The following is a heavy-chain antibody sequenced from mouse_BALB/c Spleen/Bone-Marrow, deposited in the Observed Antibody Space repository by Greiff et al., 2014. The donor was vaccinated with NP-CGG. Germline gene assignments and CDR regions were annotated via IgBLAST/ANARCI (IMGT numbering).Heavy chain of an antibody. CDR2: IDPANGNT. CDR3: AIYYYGSSGFAY. D-gene: IGHD1-1*01. J-gene: IGHJ3*01. Sequence: EVKVEESGAELVKPGASVKLSCTASGLNIKDTYMHWVKQRPEQGLEWIGRIDPANGNTKYDPKFQGKATITADTSSNTAYLQLSSLTSEDTAVYYCAIYYYGSSGFAYWGQGTLVTVSA. V-gene: IGHV14-3*02. CDR1: GLNIKDTY.